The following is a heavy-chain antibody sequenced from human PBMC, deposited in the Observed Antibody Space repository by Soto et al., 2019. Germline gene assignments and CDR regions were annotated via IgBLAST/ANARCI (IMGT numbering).Heavy chain of an antibody. Sequence: ASVKVSCKASGYTFSSHGIIWGLQAPGQGLEWMGWISGYNGNAKYAQRFQGRVTMTTDTSTSTVYMDLRSLGSDDSAVYYCAREGSYAWYDCWGQGTLVTVSS. D-gene: IGHD2-15*01. CDR2: ISGYNGNA. CDR3: AREGSYAWYDC. CDR1: GYTFSSHG. V-gene: IGHV1-18*01. J-gene: IGHJ5*01.